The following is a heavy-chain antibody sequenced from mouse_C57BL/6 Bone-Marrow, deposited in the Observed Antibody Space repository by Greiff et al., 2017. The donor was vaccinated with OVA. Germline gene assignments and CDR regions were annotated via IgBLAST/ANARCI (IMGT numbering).Heavy chain of an antibody. Sequence: EVQLQQSGPELVKPGASVKISCKASGYSFTGYYMNWVKQSPEKSLEWIGEINPSTGGTTSNQKFKAKATLTVDKSSSTAYMQLKRLTSEDSAVYDCARTSVVPSYAMDYWGQGTSVTVSS. CDR2: INPSTGGT. V-gene: IGHV1-42*01. CDR3: ARTSVVPSYAMDY. CDR1: GYSFTGYY. D-gene: IGHD1-1*01. J-gene: IGHJ4*01.